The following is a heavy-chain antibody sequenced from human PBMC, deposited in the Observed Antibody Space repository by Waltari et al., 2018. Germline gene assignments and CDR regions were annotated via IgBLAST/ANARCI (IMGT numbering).Heavy chain of an antibody. CDR3: AHRRRHPNAPVLDV. Sequence: QITLKESGPTLVKPTQTLTLNCTFSGFSLSSSGVAVGWIRQPPGKALEWLAIIYWTDDKRYSSSLKSRLTITKGTSENQVVLTLTNMDPADTATYFCAHRRRHPNAPVLDVWGQGTMVTVSS. D-gene: IGHD3-10*02. CDR1: GFSLSSSGVA. J-gene: IGHJ3*01. CDR2: IYWTDDK. V-gene: IGHV2-5*01.